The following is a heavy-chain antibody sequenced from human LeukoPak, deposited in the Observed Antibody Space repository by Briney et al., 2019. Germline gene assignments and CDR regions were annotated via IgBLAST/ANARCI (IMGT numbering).Heavy chain of an antibody. Sequence: SVKVCCKASGGTFSSYAISWVRQAPGQGLEWMGGIIPIFGTANYAQKFQGRVTITADESTSTAYMELSSLRSEDTAVYYCAARPGCSSTSCYVVYWGQGTLVTVSS. V-gene: IGHV1-69*13. CDR2: IIPIFGTA. D-gene: IGHD2-2*01. CDR3: AARPGCSSTSCYVVY. J-gene: IGHJ4*02. CDR1: GGTFSSYA.